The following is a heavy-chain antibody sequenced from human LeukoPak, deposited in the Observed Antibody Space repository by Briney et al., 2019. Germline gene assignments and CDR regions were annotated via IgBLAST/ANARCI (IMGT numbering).Heavy chain of an antibody. CDR1: GVASSSYG. J-gene: IGHJ4*02. Sequence: GGSLRLSCAPSGVASSSYGMHWVRQAPGQGRGGGAVISYDGSNKHYPDSVKGRFTISRDNSKNTLYLQMNSLRAEDTAVYCCAKDRHFDYWGQGTLVTVSS. CDR2: ISYDGSNK. V-gene: IGHV3-30*18. CDR3: AKDRHFDY.